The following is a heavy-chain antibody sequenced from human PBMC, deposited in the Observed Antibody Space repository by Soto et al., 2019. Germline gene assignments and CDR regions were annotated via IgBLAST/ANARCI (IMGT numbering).Heavy chain of an antibody. Sequence: QITLKESGPTLVRHPQTLTLTCTFSGFSLTSGVGVGWIRQPPGKALEWLALIYWDDDKRYSPSLKNRLTITKDTSKNQVVLTMTNVGPVDTATYFCAHIDPEIVTVGGHGGFDYWGQGTLVTVSS. CDR2: IYWDDDK. D-gene: IGHD5-12*01. J-gene: IGHJ4*02. CDR1: GFSLTSGVG. V-gene: IGHV2-5*02. CDR3: AHIDPEIVTVGGHGGFDY.